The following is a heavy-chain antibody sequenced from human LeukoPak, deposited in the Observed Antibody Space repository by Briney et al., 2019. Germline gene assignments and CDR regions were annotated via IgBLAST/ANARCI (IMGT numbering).Heavy chain of an antibody. Sequence: GGSLRLSCAASGFTFSSYGMSWVRQAPGKGLEWVSAISGSGGSTYYADSVKGRFTISRDNSKNTLYLQMNSLRAEDTAVYYCAKVQNDYGNFDYWGQGTLVTVSS. CDR2: ISGSGGST. V-gene: IGHV3-23*01. J-gene: IGHJ4*02. CDR1: GFTFSSYG. CDR3: AKVQNDYGNFDY. D-gene: IGHD4-17*01.